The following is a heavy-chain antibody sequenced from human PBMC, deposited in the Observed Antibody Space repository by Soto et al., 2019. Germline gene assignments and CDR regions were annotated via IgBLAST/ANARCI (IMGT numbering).Heavy chain of an antibody. CDR3: TAGKLYPSLDFDY. Sequence: GFLRLSCTASGFTFNDYTLSWVRQAPGKGLEWVGFIRSKAYGGTTEYAASVKGRFTISRDDSKSIAYLQMNSLKTEDTAVYYCTAGKLYPSLDFDYWGQGTLVTVSS. D-gene: IGHD2-8*01. CDR1: GFTFNDYT. V-gene: IGHV3-49*04. CDR2: IRSKAYGGTT. J-gene: IGHJ4*02.